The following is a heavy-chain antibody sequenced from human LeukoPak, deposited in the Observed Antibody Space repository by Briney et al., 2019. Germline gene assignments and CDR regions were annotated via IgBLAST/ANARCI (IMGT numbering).Heavy chain of an antibody. V-gene: IGHV3-21*01. Sequence: GRSLRLSCAASGFTFSSYSMNWVRQAPGKGLEWVSSISSSSSYIYYADSVKGRFTISRDNAKNSLYLQMNSLRAEDTAVYYCARDFYHDSSGSSFDYWGQGTLVTVSS. CDR3: ARDFYHDSSGSSFDY. CDR1: GFTFSSYS. CDR2: ISSSSSYI. J-gene: IGHJ4*02. D-gene: IGHD3-22*01.